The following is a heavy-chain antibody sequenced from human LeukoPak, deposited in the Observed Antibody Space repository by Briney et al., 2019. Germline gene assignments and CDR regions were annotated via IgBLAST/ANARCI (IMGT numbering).Heavy chain of an antibody. CDR1: GFTFSSYW. V-gene: IGHV3-7*01. J-gene: IGHJ2*01. CDR2: IKQDGSEK. Sequence: PGGSLRLSCAASGFTFSSYWMSWVRQAPGKGLDWVANIKQDGSEKYYVDSVKGRFTISRDNAKNSLYLQMNSLRAEDTAVYYCARDTGARTLYWYFDLWGRGTLVTVSS. D-gene: IGHD1-14*01. CDR3: ARDTGARTLYWYFDL.